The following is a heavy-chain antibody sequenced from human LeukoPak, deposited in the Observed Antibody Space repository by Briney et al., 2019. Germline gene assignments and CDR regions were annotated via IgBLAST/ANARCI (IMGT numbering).Heavy chain of an antibody. CDR2: IYHSGST. Sequence: SETLSLTCTVSGGSITNYYWSWIRQPPGKGLEWIGYIYHSGSTNYDPSLKSRVTMSVDTSKNQFSLKLSSVTVADTAVYYCARGGYFQYWGQGILVTVSS. V-gene: IGHV4-59*01. CDR1: GGSITNYY. CDR3: ARGGYFQY. J-gene: IGHJ1*01.